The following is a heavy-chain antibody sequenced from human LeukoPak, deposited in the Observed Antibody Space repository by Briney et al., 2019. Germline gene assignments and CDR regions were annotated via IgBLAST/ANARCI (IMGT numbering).Heavy chain of an antibody. D-gene: IGHD3-16*02. V-gene: IGHV3-23*01. CDR1: VFTYRNYA. J-gene: IGHJ4*02. CDR2: INITCKTK. CDR3: AKEEPRNYVWGAYRAYYFDH. Sequence: GGSLTLSFASSVFTYRNYAINWLRQAPCKELDWVSAINITCKTKCYADSVNGGFTISRDNSKNTLYLQMNNVRAEDTAVYYCAKEEPRNYVWGAYRAYYFDHWGQGTLVTVS.